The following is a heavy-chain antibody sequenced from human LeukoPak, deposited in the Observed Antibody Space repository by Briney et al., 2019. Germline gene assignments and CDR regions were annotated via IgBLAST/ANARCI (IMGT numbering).Heavy chain of an antibody. CDR3: AKSDYYDSSGYYYGSDY. CDR1: GFTFSSYA. J-gene: IGHJ4*02. Sequence: GGSLRLSCAASGFTFSSYAMTWVRQAPGEGLEWVSGISGSGGSTYCADSVKGRFTISRDNSKNTLYVHMNSLRAEDTAVYYCAKSDYYDSSGYYYGSDYWGQGTLVTVSS. V-gene: IGHV3-23*01. D-gene: IGHD3-22*01. CDR2: ISGSGGST.